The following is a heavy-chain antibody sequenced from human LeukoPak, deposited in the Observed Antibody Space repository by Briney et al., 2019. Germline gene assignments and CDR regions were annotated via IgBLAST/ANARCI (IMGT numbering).Heavy chain of an antibody. J-gene: IGHJ4*02. V-gene: IGHV3-53*05. CDR1: GFSVGDNY. CDR3: TDAVAG. Sequence: GGSLRLSCAASGFSVGDNYVTWARQPPGKGLEWVSVIYRDGSTYYADSVKGRFTISRDNSKNTLYLQMNSLRVEDTAVYYCTDAVAGWGQGTLVTVSS. D-gene: IGHD4-23*01. CDR2: IYRDGST.